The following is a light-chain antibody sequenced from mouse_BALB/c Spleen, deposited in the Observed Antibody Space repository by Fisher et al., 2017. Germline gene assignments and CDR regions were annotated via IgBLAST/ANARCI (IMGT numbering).Light chain of an antibody. CDR3: QQWSSNPYT. J-gene: IGKJ2*01. CDR2: SIS. Sequence: IVLTQTTAIMSASPGEKVTMTCSASSSVSYMYWYQQKPGSSPKLWIYSISNLASGVPARFSGSGSGTSYSLTISRMEAEDAATYYCQQWSSNPYTFGGMTKL. CDR1: SSVSY. V-gene: IGKV4-55*01.